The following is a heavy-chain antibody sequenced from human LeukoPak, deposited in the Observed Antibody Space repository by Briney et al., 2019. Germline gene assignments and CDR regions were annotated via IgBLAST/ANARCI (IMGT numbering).Heavy chain of an antibody. CDR2: ILYDGINK. CDR3: ARDRSGSYYWFDY. D-gene: IGHD1-26*01. CDR1: GFTFNIYG. Sequence: GGSLRLSCAASGFTFNIYGMHWVRQAPGKGLEWVAFILYDGINKDYADSVKGRFTISRDNAKNSLYLQMNSLRAEDTAVYYCARDRSGSYYWFDYWGQGTLVTVSS. V-gene: IGHV3-30*02. J-gene: IGHJ4*02.